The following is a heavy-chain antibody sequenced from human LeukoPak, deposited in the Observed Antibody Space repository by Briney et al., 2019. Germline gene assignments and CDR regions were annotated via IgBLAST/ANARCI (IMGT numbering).Heavy chain of an antibody. CDR3: ARAIPCCSSTSCLVFDY. J-gene: IGHJ4*02. CDR2: IYYSGST. V-gene: IGHV4-59*12. CDR1: GGSISSYY. D-gene: IGHD2-2*01. Sequence: SETLSLTRTVSGGSISSYYWSWIRQPPGKGLEWIGYIYYSGSTNYNPSLKSRVTISVDTSKNQFSLKLSSVTAADTAVYYCARAIPCCSSTSCLVFDYWGQGTLVTVSS.